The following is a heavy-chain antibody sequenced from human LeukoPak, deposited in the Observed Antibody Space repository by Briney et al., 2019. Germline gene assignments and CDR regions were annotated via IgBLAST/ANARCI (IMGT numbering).Heavy chain of an antibody. Sequence: PGGSLRLSCAASGFTFDDYAMHWVRQAPGKGLEWVSGINWNSDSIGYADSVKGRFTTSRDNAKNSLNSLRAEDTAFYYCAINGGGDSGYGNFDYWGQGTLVTVSS. V-gene: IGHV3-9*01. CDR3: AINGGGDSGYGNFDY. D-gene: IGHD5-12*01. CDR1: GFTFDDYA. CDR2: INWNSDSI. J-gene: IGHJ4*02.